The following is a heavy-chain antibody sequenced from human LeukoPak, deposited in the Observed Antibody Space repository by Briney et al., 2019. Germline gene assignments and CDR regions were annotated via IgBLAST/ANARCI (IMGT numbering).Heavy chain of an antibody. J-gene: IGHJ4*02. V-gene: IGHV3-7*01. CDR1: GFFFSSYW. Sequence: GGSLRLSCAASGFFFSSYWMTWVRQAPGKGLEWVANIKQDGSEKSYVDSVKGRFTISRDNAKNSLYLQMNSLRAEDTAVYYCARYDGLLLVDYWGQGTLVTVSS. CDR3: ARYDGLLLVDY. CDR2: IKQDGSEK. D-gene: IGHD3-22*01.